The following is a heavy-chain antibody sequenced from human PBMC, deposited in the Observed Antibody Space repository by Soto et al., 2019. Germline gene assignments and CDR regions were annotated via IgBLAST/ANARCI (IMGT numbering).Heavy chain of an antibody. V-gene: IGHV4-30-4*01. CDR3: AREGGVSSDGLYYFDS. D-gene: IGHD3-10*01. J-gene: IGHJ4*02. CDR2: IYYSGST. CDR1: GGAPPRHND. Sequence: ILSLTGTVSGGAPPRHNDLTWIRQHPVKGLQWLGHIYYSGSTDYNPSLKSRLAISIDTSKNQFSLKPSSVTAADTAVYFCAREGGVSSDGLYYFDSWGQGTLVTVSS.